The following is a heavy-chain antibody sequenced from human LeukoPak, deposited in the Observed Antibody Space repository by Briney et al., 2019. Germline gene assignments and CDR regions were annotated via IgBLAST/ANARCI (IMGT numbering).Heavy chain of an antibody. Sequence: SETLSLTCTVSGGSIRSYYWNWIRQPPGKGLEWIGYIYDSGSTSYSPSLKSRVTISVDTSKSQFSLKLRSVTAADTAVYYCAGDAGKSYGDWYFDLWGRGTLVTVSS. J-gene: IGHJ2*01. CDR2: IYDSGST. CDR1: GGSIRSYY. CDR3: AGDAGKSYGDWYFDL. D-gene: IGHD5-18*01. V-gene: IGHV4-59*01.